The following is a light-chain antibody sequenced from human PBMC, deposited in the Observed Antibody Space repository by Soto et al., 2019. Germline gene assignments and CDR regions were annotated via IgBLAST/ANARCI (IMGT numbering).Light chain of an antibody. V-gene: IGKV1-39*01. CDR1: QSIGTS. Sequence: DIQMTQSPSSLSASVGDIVTVTCRASQSIGTSLNWYQQKAGKAPRVLISDASRLQSGVPSRFSGSGSGTHFTLTISSLQPEDSATYYCQQGYNTFWTFGQGTKVDIK. CDR2: DAS. CDR3: QQGYNTFWT. J-gene: IGKJ1*01.